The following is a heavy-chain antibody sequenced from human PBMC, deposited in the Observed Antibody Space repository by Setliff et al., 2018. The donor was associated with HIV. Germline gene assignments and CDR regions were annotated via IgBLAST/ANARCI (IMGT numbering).Heavy chain of an antibody. CDR3: ARYYYGSGSRQIDAFDI. V-gene: IGHV4-61*09. CDR1: GGSISSGSYY. CDR2: IYTSGST. D-gene: IGHD3-10*01. Sequence: SETLSLTCTVSGGSISSGSYYWSWIRQPAGKGLEWIGHIYTSGSTNYNPSLKSRVTISVDTSKNQFSLKLSSVTAADTAVYYCARYYYGSGSRQIDAFDIWGQGTMVTVSS. J-gene: IGHJ3*02.